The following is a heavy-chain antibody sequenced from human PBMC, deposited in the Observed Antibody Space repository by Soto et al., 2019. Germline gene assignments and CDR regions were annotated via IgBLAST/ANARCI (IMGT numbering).Heavy chain of an antibody. CDR1: GFTFSSYT. CDR3: AKGWGDY. Sequence: EVQLLESGGGLVQPGGSLRLSCAASGFTFSSYTMSWVRQGPGKGLEWVSGIRSSGGSTVYADSVKGRFTISRDNFKKTLYLQMNSLRAEDTAVYYCAKGWGDYWGQGTPVTVSS. D-gene: IGHD7-27*01. V-gene: IGHV3-23*01. CDR2: IRSSGGST. J-gene: IGHJ4*02.